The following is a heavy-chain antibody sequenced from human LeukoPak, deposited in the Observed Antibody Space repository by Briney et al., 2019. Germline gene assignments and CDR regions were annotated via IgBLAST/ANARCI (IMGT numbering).Heavy chain of an antibody. CDR3: WRRTAWEGMDV. J-gene: IGHJ6*02. CDR1: GYSFTSYW. D-gene: IGHD1-26*01. V-gene: IGHV5-51*01. Sequence: GQSLKISSKGSGYSFTSYWIVWVRQMPGKGLEWMGIIYPGDSDTRYSPSFQGRGTFSADKSISTAYLPWSSLKASDTAIYYYWRRTAWEGMDVWGQGTMVTVSS. CDR2: IYPGDSDT.